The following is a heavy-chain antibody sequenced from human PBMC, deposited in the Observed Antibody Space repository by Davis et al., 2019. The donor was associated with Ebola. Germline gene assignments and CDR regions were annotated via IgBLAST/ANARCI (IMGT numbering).Heavy chain of an antibody. CDR2: ITWDGGSM. J-gene: IGHJ4*02. D-gene: IGHD6-19*01. V-gene: IGHV3-43*01. CDR1: GFNFDDYT. CDR3: ATTPQYSSGQNKPFDY. Sequence: PGGSLRLSCAASASGFNFDDYTMHWVRQAPGKGLEWVSLITWDGGSMFYADSVKGRFTISRDNSKNTLYLQMNSLRAEDTAVYYCATTPQYSSGQNKPFDYWGQGTLVTVSS.